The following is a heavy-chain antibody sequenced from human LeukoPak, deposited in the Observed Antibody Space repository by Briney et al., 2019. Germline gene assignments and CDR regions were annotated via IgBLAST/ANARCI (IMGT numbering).Heavy chain of an antibody. CDR2: ISGSGGST. Sequence: GGSLRLSCAASGFTFSSYEMNWVRQAPGKGLEWVSAISGSGGSTYYADSVKGRFTISRDNSKNTLYLQMNSLRAEDTAVYYCAKDMYYYGSGSYYGWGQGTLVTVSS. D-gene: IGHD3-10*01. V-gene: IGHV3-23*01. CDR1: GFTFSSYE. CDR3: AKDMYYYGSGSYYG. J-gene: IGHJ4*02.